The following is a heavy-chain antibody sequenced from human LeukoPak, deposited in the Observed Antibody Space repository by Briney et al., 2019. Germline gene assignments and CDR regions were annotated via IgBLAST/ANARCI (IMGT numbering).Heavy chain of an antibody. D-gene: IGHD3-16*01. Sequence: SETLSLTCTVSGGSISSYYWRWIRQPPGKGLEWIGEVGHSGTTNYNPSLKSRVTISVDTSKNQFSLKLTSVTAADTAVYYCARELISSRAAFDTWGQGTVVTVSS. J-gene: IGHJ3*02. CDR2: VGHSGTT. CDR1: GGSISSYY. V-gene: IGHV4-59*12. CDR3: ARELISSRAAFDT.